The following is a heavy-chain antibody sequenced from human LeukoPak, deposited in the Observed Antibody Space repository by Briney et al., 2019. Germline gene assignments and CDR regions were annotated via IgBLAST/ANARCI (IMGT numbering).Heavy chain of an antibody. V-gene: IGHV1-18*01. CDR2: ISAYNGNT. CDR1: GYTFTSYG. D-gene: IGHD6-13*01. Sequence: ASVKVPCKASGYTFTSYGISWVRQAPGQGLEWMGWISAYNGNTNYAQRLQGRVTMTTDTSTSTAYMELRSLRSDDTAVYYCARDSTDVRYSSSWYADYWGQGTLVTVSS. J-gene: IGHJ4*02. CDR3: ARDSTDVRYSSSWYADY.